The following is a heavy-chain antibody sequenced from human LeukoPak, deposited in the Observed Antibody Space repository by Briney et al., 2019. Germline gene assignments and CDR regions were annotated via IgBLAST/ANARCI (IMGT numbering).Heavy chain of an antibody. D-gene: IGHD4-11*01. CDR3: VTTITKLDVVAFHY. CDR1: GGSINSGYH. CDR2: ISNSGTT. Sequence: SETLSLTCTVSGGSINSGYHCSCLRQHQGKVLQSTRFISNSGTTYYNPALKSRVIISVDTSKNQFSLKLNSATAADTAVYYCVTTITKLDVVAFHYWGQGALVTVSS. V-gene: IGHV4-31*03. J-gene: IGHJ4*02.